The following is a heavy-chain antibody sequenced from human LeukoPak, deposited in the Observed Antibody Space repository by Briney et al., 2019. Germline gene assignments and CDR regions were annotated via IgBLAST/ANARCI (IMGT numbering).Heavy chain of an antibody. CDR2: IYYSGNT. V-gene: IGHV4-39*07. CDR3: ARGPPRYSSY. J-gene: IGHJ4*02. D-gene: IGHD5-18*01. CDR1: GGSISSSSYY. Sequence: SETLSLTCTVSGGSISSSSYYWGWIRQPPGKGLEWIGSIYYSGNTYYNPSLKSRVTISVDTSKNQFSLNVRSVTAADTAVYYCARGPPRYSSYWGQGTLVTVSS.